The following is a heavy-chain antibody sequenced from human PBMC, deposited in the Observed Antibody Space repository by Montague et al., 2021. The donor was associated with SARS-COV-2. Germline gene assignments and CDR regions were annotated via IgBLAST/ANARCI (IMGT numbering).Heavy chain of an antibody. Sequence: SLRLSCAASGFTFSDYYMSWIRQAPGKGLEWVSYISGRGSYTDYXDSXKGRFTISRDNARKSLYLEMNSLRAEDTAVYYCARLVSVESNRRDYFNYWGQGTLVTVSS. D-gene: IGHD5/OR15-5a*01. CDR1: GFTFSDYY. CDR2: ISGRGSYT. CDR3: ARLVSVESNRRDYFNY. V-gene: IGHV3-11*03. J-gene: IGHJ4*02.